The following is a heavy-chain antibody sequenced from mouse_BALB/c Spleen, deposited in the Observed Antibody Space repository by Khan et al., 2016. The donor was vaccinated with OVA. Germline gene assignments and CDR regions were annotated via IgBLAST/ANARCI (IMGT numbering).Heavy chain of an antibody. CDR1: GYSITSYYA. V-gene: IGHV3-2*02. CDR3: SRSIMAN. CDR2: ISYSGST. J-gene: IGHJ2*01. Sequence: EVQLQESGPGLVKPAQSLSLTCTATGYSITSYYACSLIRQSPGRKLEWMGYISYSGSTSYHPSLKSRFSIPRDTSKNQFFMQLKSETTEDKATYYCSRSIMANWGQGTTLTVS.